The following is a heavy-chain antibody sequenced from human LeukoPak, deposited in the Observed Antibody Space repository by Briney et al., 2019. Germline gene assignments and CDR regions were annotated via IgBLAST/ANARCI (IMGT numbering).Heavy chain of an antibody. D-gene: IGHD2-2*01. CDR2: IYHSGST. CDR3: ARDPVVPAASEGCFDY. Sequence: PAETLSLTCAVSGYSISSGYYWGWIRQPPGKGLEWIGSIYHSGSTYYNPSLKSRVTISVDTSKNQFSLKLSSVTAADTAVYYCARDPVVPAASEGCFDYWGQGTLVTLSS. V-gene: IGHV4-38-2*02. CDR1: GYSISSGYY. J-gene: IGHJ4*02.